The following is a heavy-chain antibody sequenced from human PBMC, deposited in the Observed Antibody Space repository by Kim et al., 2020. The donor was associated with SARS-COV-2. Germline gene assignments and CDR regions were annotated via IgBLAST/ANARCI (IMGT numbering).Heavy chain of an antibody. CDR2: IRSKAYGGTT. V-gene: IGHV3-49*03. CDR3: TRDLDIVVVPAAIHTYYYYGMDV. CDR1: GFTFGDYA. J-gene: IGHJ6*02. Sequence: GGSLRLSCTASGFTFGDYAMSWFRQAPGKGLEWVGFIRSKAYGGTTEYAASVKGRFTISRDDSKSIAYLQMNSLKTEDTAVYYCTRDLDIVVVPAAIHTYYYYGMDVWGQGTTVTVSS. D-gene: IGHD2-2*03.